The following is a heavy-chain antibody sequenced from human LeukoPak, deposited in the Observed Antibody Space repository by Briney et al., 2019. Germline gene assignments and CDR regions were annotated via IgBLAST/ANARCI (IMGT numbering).Heavy chain of an antibody. D-gene: IGHD3-3*01. CDR3: ARKDFWNAFDI. V-gene: IGHV4-4*02. CDR2: IYHSGST. CDR1: GGSISSGNW. J-gene: IGHJ3*02. Sequence: PSGTLSLTCAVSGGSISSGNWWSWVRQPPGKGLEWIGQIYHSGSTNYNPSLKSRVTISVEKSKNQFSLNLTSVTAADTAVYYCARKDFWNAFDIWGQGTMVTVSS.